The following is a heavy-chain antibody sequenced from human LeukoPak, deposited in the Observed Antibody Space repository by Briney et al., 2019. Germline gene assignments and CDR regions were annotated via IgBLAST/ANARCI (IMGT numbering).Heavy chain of an antibody. Sequence: GGSLTLSCAASRVTFSNSAMTWVRQSPGTGLEWVSAISGDGLDIYYADSVKGGFTIFRDTFKRTLFLQVNSLRAKDTAVYYGAKRVGENNGPIESWGQGTLVTVSS. CDR2: ISGDGLDI. CDR1: RVTFSNSA. D-gene: IGHD1-26*01. V-gene: IGHV3-23*01. CDR3: AKRVGENNGPIES. J-gene: IGHJ4*02.